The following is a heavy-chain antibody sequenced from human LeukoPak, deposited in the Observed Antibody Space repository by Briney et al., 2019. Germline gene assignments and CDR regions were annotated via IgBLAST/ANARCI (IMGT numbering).Heavy chain of an antibody. CDR2: ISHDGSNM. J-gene: IGHJ4*02. CDR1: GFTFSSYG. D-gene: IGHD3-22*01. CDR3: AKVGNYYDSSGYYSPLLFDY. Sequence: PGGSLRLSCAASGFTFSSYGIHWVRQAPAKGLEWVAVISHDGSNMYYADSVKGRFTISRDNSKNTLYLQMNSLRPEDTAAYYCAKVGNYYDSSGYYSPLLFDYWGQGTLVTVSS. V-gene: IGHV3-30*18.